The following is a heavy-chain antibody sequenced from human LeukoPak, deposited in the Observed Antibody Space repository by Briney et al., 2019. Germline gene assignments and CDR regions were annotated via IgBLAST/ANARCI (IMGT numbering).Heavy chain of an antibody. D-gene: IGHD3-10*01. J-gene: IGHJ6*04. CDR2: IKSKTDGGTT. V-gene: IGHV3-15*01. Sequence: KPGGSLRLSCAASGFTFSNAWMSWVRQAPGKGLEWAGRIKSKTDGGTTDYAAPVKGRFTISRDDSINTLYLQMNSLKTEDTAVYYCTTGVPMVRGVIIGTYYYYGMDVWGKGTTVTVSS. CDR3: TTGVPMVRGVIIGTYYYYGMDV. CDR1: GFTFSNAW.